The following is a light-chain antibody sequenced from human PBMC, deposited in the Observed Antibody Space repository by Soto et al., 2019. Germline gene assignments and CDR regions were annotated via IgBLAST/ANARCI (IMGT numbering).Light chain of an antibody. V-gene: IGKV1-39*01. Sequence: DIQMTQSPSSLSASVGDRVTITCRASQSISSYLNWYQQKPGKAPKLLIYAASSLQSVVPSRFSGSGSGTYFTLTISSLQPEDFATYYCQQSYSTPYTFGQGTTLAIK. CDR1: QSISSY. CDR2: AAS. CDR3: QQSYSTPYT. J-gene: IGKJ2*01.